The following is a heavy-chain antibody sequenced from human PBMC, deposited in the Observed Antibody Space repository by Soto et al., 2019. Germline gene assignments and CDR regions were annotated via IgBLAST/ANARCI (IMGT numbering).Heavy chain of an antibody. CDR2: IYHSGST. D-gene: IGHD1-26*01. CDR1: GGSISSSNW. V-gene: IGHV4-4*02. CDR3: ARDQGVGATPDNWFDP. Sequence: QVQLQESGPGLVKPSGTLSLTCAVSGGSISSSNWWSWVRQPPGKGLEWIGEIYHSGSTNYNPSLESRVTVSVAKSKNQFSLKLSAVTAADTAVYYCARDQGVGATPDNWFDPWGQGTLVTVSS. J-gene: IGHJ5*02.